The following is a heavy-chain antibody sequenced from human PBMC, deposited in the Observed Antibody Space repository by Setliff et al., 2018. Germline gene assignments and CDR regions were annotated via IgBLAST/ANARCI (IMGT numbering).Heavy chain of an antibody. J-gene: IGHJ4*02. V-gene: IGHV3-11*04. CDR1: GFTFSNYY. D-gene: IGHD1-1*01. CDR3: ARNNWNYADY. Sequence: PGGSLRLSCAASGFTFSNYYMTWIRQAPGKGLEWISYIHDSGNPTYYADSVKGRFTISRDNAKNTLFLQMNSLRDDDTAIYYCARNNWNYADYWGQGTLVTVSS. CDR2: IHDSGNPT.